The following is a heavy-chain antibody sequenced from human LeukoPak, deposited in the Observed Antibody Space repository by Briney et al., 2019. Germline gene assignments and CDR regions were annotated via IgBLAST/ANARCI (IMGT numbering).Heavy chain of an antibody. D-gene: IGHD6-19*01. V-gene: IGHV3-74*01. CDR3: ARGWDGSGWYGWFDP. Sequence: GGSLRPSCGASGFTFSSYWMHWVRQAPGKGLVWVSRINSDGSSTSYADSVKGRFTISRDNAKNTLYLQMNSLRAEDTAVYYCARGWDGSGWYGWFDPWGQGTLVTVSS. CDR2: INSDGSST. CDR1: GFTFSSYW. J-gene: IGHJ5*02.